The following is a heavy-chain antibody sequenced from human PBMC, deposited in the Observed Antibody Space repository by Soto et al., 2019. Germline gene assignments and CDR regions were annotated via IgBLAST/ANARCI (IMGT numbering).Heavy chain of an antibody. D-gene: IGHD4-17*01. CDR1: GGGFSTYA. V-gene: IGHV1-69*13. Sequence: ASVKVSCKASGGGFSTYAITWVRQAPGQGLEWMGGITPIFDTTNYAQKFQGRVTITADESTTTVHMELTSLTSEDTAVYYCATGRTTVTRRFDYWGQGTLVTVSS. J-gene: IGHJ4*02. CDR2: ITPIFDTT. CDR3: ATGRTTVTRRFDY.